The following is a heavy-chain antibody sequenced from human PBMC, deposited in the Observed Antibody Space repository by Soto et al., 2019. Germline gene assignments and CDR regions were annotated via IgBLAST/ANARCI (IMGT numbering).Heavy chain of an antibody. Sequence: SQTLSLTCAISGDSVSSNSAAWNWIRQSPSRGLEWLGRTYYRSKWYNDYAVSVKSRITINPDTSKNQFSLQLNSVTPEDTAVYYCARLTTLTTYYYYGMDVWGQGTTVTVSS. CDR2: TYYRSKWYN. J-gene: IGHJ6*02. V-gene: IGHV6-1*01. CDR1: GDSVSSNSAA. CDR3: ARLTTLTTYYYYGMDV. D-gene: IGHD4-4*01.